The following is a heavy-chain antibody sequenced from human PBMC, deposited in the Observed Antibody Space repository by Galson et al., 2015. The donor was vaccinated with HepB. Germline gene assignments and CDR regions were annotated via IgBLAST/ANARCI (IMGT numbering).Heavy chain of an antibody. D-gene: IGHD3-3*01. V-gene: IGHV4-61*02. CDR1: GGSISSGAYY. Sequence: TLSLTCTVSGGSISSGAYYWTWIRQPAGKGLEWIGRIYTSGTTNYNPSLKSRVTMSVDTSKNQFSLKLSSVTAADTAVYYCARGTFWSAYYEEANWFGPWGQGTLVTVSS. CDR2: IYTSGTT. CDR3: ARGTFWSAYYEEANWFGP. J-gene: IGHJ5*02.